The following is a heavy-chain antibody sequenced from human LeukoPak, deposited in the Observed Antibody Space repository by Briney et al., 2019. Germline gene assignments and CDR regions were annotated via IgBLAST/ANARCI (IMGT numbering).Heavy chain of an antibody. CDR2: IIPILGIA. D-gene: IGHD6-19*01. CDR1: GGTFSSYA. V-gene: IGHV1-69*04. Sequence: SVKVSCKASGGTFSSYAISWVRQAPGQGLEWMGRIIPILGIANYAQKFQGRVTITADKSTSTAYMELSSLRSEDTAVYYCARDGDGGWYGRDYWGQGTLVTVSS. J-gene: IGHJ4*02. CDR3: ARDGDGGWYGRDY.